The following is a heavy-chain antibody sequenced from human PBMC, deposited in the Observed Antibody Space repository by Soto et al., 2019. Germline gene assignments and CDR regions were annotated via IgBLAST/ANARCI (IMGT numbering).Heavy chain of an antibody. V-gene: IGHV3-30*18. J-gene: IGHJ4*02. CDR1: GFAFTTYN. Sequence: QVQLVESGGGVVEPGMSLRLSCAASGFAFTTYNIHWVRQFPGKGLEWVAVIAYDGSFRTYAESVKGRFVVSRHNPKSMVFLDMTMVRHEDTAVYYCAKDRGGSWTFDYWGQGTLLSVSS. D-gene: IGHD2-15*01. CDR2: IAYDGSFR. CDR3: AKDRGGSWTFDY.